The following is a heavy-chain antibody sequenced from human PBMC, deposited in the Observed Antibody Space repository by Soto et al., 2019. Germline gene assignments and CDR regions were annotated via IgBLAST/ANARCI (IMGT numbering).Heavy chain of an antibody. D-gene: IGHD3-22*01. Sequence: QVQLQQWGAGLLKPSETLSLTCAVYGGSFSGYYWSWIRQPPGKGLEWIGEINHSGSTNYNPSLKRRVSVSVDTSKNQYSLKLSAVTAADTAVYYCASGPYDSSGAPVDYWGQGSLVAVSS. J-gene: IGHJ4*02. V-gene: IGHV4-34*01. CDR1: GGSFSGYY. CDR2: INHSGST. CDR3: ASGPYDSSGAPVDY.